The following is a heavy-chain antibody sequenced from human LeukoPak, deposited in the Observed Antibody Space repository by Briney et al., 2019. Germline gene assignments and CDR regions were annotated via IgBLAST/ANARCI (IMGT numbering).Heavy chain of an antibody. Sequence: GGSLRLSCAASGFTFSSYWMSWVRQAPGKGLEWVANINQGGSEKYYVDSVKGRFTISRDNAKNSLYLQMNSLRTEDTAVYYCASGNHDWSLGGQGTLVTVSS. CDR3: ASGNHDWSL. D-gene: IGHD3-9*01. CDR2: INQGGSEK. V-gene: IGHV3-7*03. CDR1: GFTFSSYW. J-gene: IGHJ4*02.